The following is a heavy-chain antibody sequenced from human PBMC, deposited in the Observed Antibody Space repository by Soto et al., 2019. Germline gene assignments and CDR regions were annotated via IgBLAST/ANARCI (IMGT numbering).Heavy chain of an antibody. CDR1: GGTFSSYT. D-gene: IGHD6-6*01. CDR2: IIPILGIA. V-gene: IGHV1-69*02. J-gene: IGHJ6*03. CDR3: ASTSPSISARPASFYYYMYV. Sequence: ASVKVSCKASGGTFSSYTISWVRQAPGQGLEWMGRIIPILGIANYAQKFQGRVTITADKSTSTAYMELSSLRSEDTAVYYCASTSPSISARPASFYYYMYVWGKGTTVTVSS.